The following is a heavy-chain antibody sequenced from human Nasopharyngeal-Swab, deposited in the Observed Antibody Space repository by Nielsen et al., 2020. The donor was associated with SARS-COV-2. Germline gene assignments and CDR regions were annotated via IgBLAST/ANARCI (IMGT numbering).Heavy chain of an antibody. CDR1: GFTFDGYA. CDR3: AKDIGGSYSEGFDY. Sequence: SLKISCAASGFTFDGYAMHWVRQAPGKGLEWVSGINWNSGSTGYADSVKGRFTIFRDNARDSLYLLMNSLRVEDTAFYYCAKDIGGSYSEGFDYWGQGIVVTVSA. V-gene: IGHV3-9*01. CDR2: INWNSGST. J-gene: IGHJ4*02. D-gene: IGHD2-15*01.